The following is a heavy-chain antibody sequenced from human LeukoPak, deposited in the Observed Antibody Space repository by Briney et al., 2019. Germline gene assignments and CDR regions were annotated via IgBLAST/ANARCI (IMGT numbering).Heavy chain of an antibody. CDR2: IIPIFGTA. CDR3: ARYGSGSYYLGPRTNWFDP. D-gene: IGHD3-10*01. V-gene: IGHV1-69*13. CDR1: GGTFSSYA. Sequence: ASVKVSCKASGGTFSSYAISWVRQAPGQGLEWMGGIIPIFGTANYAQKFQGRVTITADESTSTAYMELSSLRSEDTAVYYCARYGSGSYYLGPRTNWFDPWGQGTLVTVSS. J-gene: IGHJ5*02.